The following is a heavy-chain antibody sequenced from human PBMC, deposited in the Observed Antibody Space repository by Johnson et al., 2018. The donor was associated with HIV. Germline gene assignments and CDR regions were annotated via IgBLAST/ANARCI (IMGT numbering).Heavy chain of an antibody. Sequence: VQLVESGGGLVKPGGSLRLSCAASGFTFSDYYMSWIRQAPGKGLEWVANIKQDGSEKYYVDSVKGRFTISRDNSKNTLYLHMNSLRVEDTAVYYCAKGQVARGAFDIWGQGTMVTVSS. CDR3: AKGQVARGAFDI. V-gene: IGHV3-7*01. CDR2: IKQDGSEK. J-gene: IGHJ3*02. CDR1: GFTFSDYY.